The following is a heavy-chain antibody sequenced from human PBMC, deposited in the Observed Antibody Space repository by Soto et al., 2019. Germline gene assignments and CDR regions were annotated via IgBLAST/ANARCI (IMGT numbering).Heavy chain of an antibody. CDR1: GFTFSSYS. D-gene: IGHD2-2*01. Sequence: EVQLVESGGGLVQPGGSLRLSCAASGFTFSSYSMNWVRQAPGKGLEWVSYISSSSSTIYYADSVKGRFTISRDNAKNSLYLQMNSLRAEDTDVYNCPRMEYQLLFYYYYDMDVWGKGSTVTVSS. CDR3: PRMEYQLLFYYYYDMDV. V-gene: IGHV3-48*01. CDR2: ISSSSSTI. J-gene: IGHJ6*03.